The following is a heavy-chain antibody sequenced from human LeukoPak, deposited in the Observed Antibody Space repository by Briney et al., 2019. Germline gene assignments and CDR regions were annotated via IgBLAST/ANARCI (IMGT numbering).Heavy chain of an antibody. D-gene: IGHD3-9*01. Sequence: GRSLRLSCAASGFTFSSYGMHWVRQAPGKGLEWVAVISYDGSNKYYANSVKGRFTISRDNSKNTLYLQMNSLRAEDTAVYYCAKDSGPYDILTFSSSTVDYYYYYMDVWGKGTTVTISS. CDR2: ISYDGSNK. J-gene: IGHJ6*03. CDR3: AKDSGPYDILTFSSSTVDYYYYYMDV. V-gene: IGHV3-30*18. CDR1: GFTFSSYG.